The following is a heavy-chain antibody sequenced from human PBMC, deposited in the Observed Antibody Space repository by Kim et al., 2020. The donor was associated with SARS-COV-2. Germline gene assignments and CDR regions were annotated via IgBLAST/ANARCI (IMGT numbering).Heavy chain of an antibody. V-gene: IGHV3-21*01. J-gene: IGHJ4*02. Sequence: GGSLRLSCAASGFSFSSYGMSWVRQAPGKGLEWVSSISSGRSYIYYADSVKGRFTISRDNSRDSLYLQMNSLGAEDTAVYYCVREWSSYVFDHWGQGTLVPVSP. CDR3: VREWSSYVFDH. CDR2: ISSGRSYI. CDR1: GFSFSSYG. D-gene: IGHD3-10*01.